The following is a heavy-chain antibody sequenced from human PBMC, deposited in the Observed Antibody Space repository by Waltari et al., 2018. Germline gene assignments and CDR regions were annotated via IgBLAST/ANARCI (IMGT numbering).Heavy chain of an antibody. CDR3: ARERLELPDY. J-gene: IGHJ4*02. D-gene: IGHD1-7*01. CDR1: GFTFSSYR. CDR2: ISSSSSYI. V-gene: IGHV3-21*01. Sequence: EVQLVESGGGLVKPGGSLRLSCAASGFTFSSYRMNWVRQAPGKGLEWVSSISSSSSYIYYADSVKGRFTISRDNAKNSLYLQMNSLRAEDTAVYYCARERLELPDYWGQGTLVTVSS.